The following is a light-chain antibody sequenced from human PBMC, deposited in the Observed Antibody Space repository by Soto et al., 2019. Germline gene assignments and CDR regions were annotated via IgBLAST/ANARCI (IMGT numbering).Light chain of an antibody. Sequence: DIQMTQSPSSLSASVGDRVTITCRASQSISNYLNWYQQRPGKAPKLLIYAASSLQSGVPSRFSGSGSGTDFTLTISSLQPDDFATYDCQQSYSTPRTFGGGTKVDIK. J-gene: IGKJ4*01. V-gene: IGKV1-39*01. CDR2: AAS. CDR1: QSISNY. CDR3: QQSYSTPRT.